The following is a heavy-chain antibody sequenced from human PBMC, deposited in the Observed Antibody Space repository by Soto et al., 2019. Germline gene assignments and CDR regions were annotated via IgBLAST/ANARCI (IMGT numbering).Heavy chain of an antibody. CDR2: IYYSGST. D-gene: IGHD3-22*01. Sequence: PSETLSLTCTVSGGSISSSSYYWGWIRQPPGKGLDWIGSIYYSGSTYYNPSLKSRVTISVNASNNQFSLKLSSVTAADTAVYYCARLGYYDSSGYYWFDPWGQGTLVNVSS. V-gene: IGHV4-39*01. CDR1: GGSISSSSYY. CDR3: ARLGYYDSSGYYWFDP. J-gene: IGHJ5*02.